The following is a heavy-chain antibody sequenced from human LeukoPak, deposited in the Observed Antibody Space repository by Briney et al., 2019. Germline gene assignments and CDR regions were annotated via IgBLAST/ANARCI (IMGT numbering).Heavy chain of an antibody. CDR1: GGTFSSYA. CDR3: ARDLGYCSSTSCQDNWFDP. CDR2: IIPILGIA. Sequence: ASVKVSCKASGGTFSSYAISWVRQPPGQGLNWMGRIIPILGIAYYAQKFQGRVTITADKSTRTAYMELSSLRSEDTAVYYCARDLGYCSSTSCQDNWFDPWGQGTLVTVSS. D-gene: IGHD2-2*03. V-gene: IGHV1-69*04. J-gene: IGHJ5*02.